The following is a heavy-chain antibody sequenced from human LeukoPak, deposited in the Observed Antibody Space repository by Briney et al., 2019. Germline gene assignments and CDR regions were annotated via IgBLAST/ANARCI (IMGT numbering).Heavy chain of an antibody. D-gene: IGHD3-9*01. CDR3: ASENYDILTGYQQYYYYMDV. Sequence: PSQTLSLTCTVSGGSISSGSYYWSWIRQPAGKGLEWIGRIYTSGSTNYNPSLKSRVTISVDTSKNQFSLKLSSVTAADTAVYYCASENYDILTGYQQYYYYMDVWGKGTTVTISS. J-gene: IGHJ6*03. CDR1: GGSISSGSYY. CDR2: IYTSGST. V-gene: IGHV4-61*02.